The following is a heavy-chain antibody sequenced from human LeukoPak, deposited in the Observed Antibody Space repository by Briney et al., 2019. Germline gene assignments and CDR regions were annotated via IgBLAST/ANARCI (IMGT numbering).Heavy chain of an antibody. CDR3: TTDHSLYDYVWGSSRTPGSDY. CDR2: IKSKTDGGTT. Sequence: GGSLRLSCAASGFTFSNAWMSWVRQAPGKGLEWVGRIKSKTDGGTTDYAAPVKGRFTISRDDSKNTLYLQMNSLKTEDTAVYYCTTDHSLYDYVWGSSRTPGSDYWGQGTLVTVSS. J-gene: IGHJ4*02. V-gene: IGHV3-15*01. CDR1: GFTFSNAW. D-gene: IGHD3-16*02.